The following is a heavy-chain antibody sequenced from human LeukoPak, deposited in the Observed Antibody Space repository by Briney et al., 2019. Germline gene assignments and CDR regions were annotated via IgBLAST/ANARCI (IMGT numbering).Heavy chain of an antibody. D-gene: IGHD5-24*01. CDR2: MNPNSGST. V-gene: IGHV1-8*02. Sequence: ASVKVSCKASGYTFNNYDTNWVRQATGQGLEWMGWMNPNSGSTGFAQKFQDRVSMTRDTSINTAYMELTSLRSGDTAVYYCARATPGGLHGYSFDYWGQGTVVTVYS. CDR1: GYTFNNYD. J-gene: IGHJ4*02. CDR3: ARATPGGLHGYSFDY.